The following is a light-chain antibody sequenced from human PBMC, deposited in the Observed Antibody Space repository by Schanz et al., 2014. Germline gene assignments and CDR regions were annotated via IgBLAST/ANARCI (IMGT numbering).Light chain of an antibody. CDR2: GAS. V-gene: IGKV3-20*01. Sequence: EIVLTQSPGTLSLSPGERATLSCRASQTVNSKFLAWYQQRPGQAPRLLIYGASTRATGIPDRFSGSGSGTDFTLAISRLEPEDFAVYYCQQYGSSPCTFGQGTKLEIK. J-gene: IGKJ2*02. CDR3: QQYGSSPCT. CDR1: QTVNSKF.